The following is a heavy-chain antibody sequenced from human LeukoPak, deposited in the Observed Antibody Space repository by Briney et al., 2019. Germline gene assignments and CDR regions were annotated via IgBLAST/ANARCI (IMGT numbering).Heavy chain of an antibody. CDR1: GFTFDDYG. D-gene: IGHD3-9*01. CDR2: INWNGGST. J-gene: IGHJ4*02. V-gene: IGHV3-20*04. CDR3: ARADILTGYYTSLPDY. Sequence: PVGSLRLSCAASGFTFDDYGMSWVRQAPGKGLEWVSGINWNGGSTGYADSVKGRFTISRDNAKNSLYLQMNSLRAEDTALYYCARADILTGYYTSLPDYWGQGTLVTVSS.